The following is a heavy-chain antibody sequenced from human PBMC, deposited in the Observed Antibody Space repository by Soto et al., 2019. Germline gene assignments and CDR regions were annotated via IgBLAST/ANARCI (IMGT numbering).Heavy chain of an antibody. CDR1: GFIFNSYG. CDR2: ISYDGSNI. D-gene: IGHD5-12*01. V-gene: IGHV3-30*03. CDR3: ARGVRGVATIAIGFYLDY. Sequence: QVQLVESGGGVVQPGRSLRLSCAASGFIFNSYGMHWIRQAPGKGLEWVAVISYDGSNIFYADSVKGGFTISRYNSNKTLYLQMNSLRGDDTAVYYCARGVRGVATIAIGFYLDYWGQGTVVTTSS. J-gene: IGHJ4*02.